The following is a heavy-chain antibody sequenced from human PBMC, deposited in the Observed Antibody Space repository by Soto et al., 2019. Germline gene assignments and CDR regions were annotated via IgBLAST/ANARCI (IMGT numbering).Heavy chain of an antibody. V-gene: IGHV4-39*01. CDR2: IYYSGNT. D-gene: IGHD1-1*01. CDR1: GCSIVTGGYY. Sequence: AETLSLTCTVSGCSIVTGGYYWGWIPQPPGKGLEWLGHIYYSGNTYYPPSLKSRVTISVDTSKNQFSLRLSSVTAADTAVYYCARLPQEYNYYGMDVWGQGTTVTVSS. J-gene: IGHJ6*02. CDR3: ARLPQEYNYYGMDV.